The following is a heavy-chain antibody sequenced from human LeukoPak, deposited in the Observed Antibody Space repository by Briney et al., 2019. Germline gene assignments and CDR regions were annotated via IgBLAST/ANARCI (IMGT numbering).Heavy chain of an antibody. J-gene: IGHJ4*02. Sequence: GGSLRLSCTASGFTFSSYGMQWVRHAPGKGLERGACIRYDENTKYYADSVKGRFTVSRDNSENTLFLQMNSLRAEDTAVYYCAKENTRDGYRHFHYWGQGTLVTVSS. CDR3: AKENTRDGYRHFHY. D-gene: IGHD5-24*01. CDR2: IRYDENTK. V-gene: IGHV3-30*02. CDR1: GFTFSSYG.